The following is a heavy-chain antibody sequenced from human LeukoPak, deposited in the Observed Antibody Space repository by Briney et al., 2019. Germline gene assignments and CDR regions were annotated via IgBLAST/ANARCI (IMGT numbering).Heavy chain of an antibody. V-gene: IGHV3-11*04. CDR2: ISSSGSTI. CDR3: ARESRGGYFDWLLAFVAFDI. D-gene: IGHD3-9*01. J-gene: IGHJ3*02. CDR1: GFTFSDYY. Sequence: GGSLRLSCAASGFTFSDYYMSWIRQAPGKGLEWVSYISSSGSTIYYADSVKGRFTISRDNAKNSLYLQMNSLRAEDTAVYYCARESRGGYFDWLLAFVAFDIWGQGTMVTVSS.